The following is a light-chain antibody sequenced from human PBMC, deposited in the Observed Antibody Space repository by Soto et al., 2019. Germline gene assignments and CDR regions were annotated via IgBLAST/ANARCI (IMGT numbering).Light chain of an antibody. CDR1: QSVNSH. CDR3: QQYNNWTRT. J-gene: IGKJ1*01. V-gene: IGKV3-15*01. CDR2: GAS. Sequence: EIVMTQSPATLSGSPGERATLSCRASQSVNSHLAWYHQKPGQAPRLLLYGASTRATGIPARFSGSGSGTDFTLTISSLQPEDFAVYYCQQYNNWTRTFGQGTKVEIK.